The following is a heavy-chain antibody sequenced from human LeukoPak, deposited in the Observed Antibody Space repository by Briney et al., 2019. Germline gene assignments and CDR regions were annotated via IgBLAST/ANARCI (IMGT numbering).Heavy chain of an antibody. CDR1: GFTFSSYG. V-gene: IGHV3-30*02. Sequence: PGGSLRLSCAASGFTFSSYGMHWVRQAPGKGLEWVAFIRYDGSNKYYADSVKGRFTISRDNSKNTLYLQMNSLRAEETAVYYCAKERDTAMVTIDYWGQGTLVTVSS. J-gene: IGHJ4*02. CDR3: AKERDTAMVTIDY. CDR2: IRYDGSNK. D-gene: IGHD5-18*01.